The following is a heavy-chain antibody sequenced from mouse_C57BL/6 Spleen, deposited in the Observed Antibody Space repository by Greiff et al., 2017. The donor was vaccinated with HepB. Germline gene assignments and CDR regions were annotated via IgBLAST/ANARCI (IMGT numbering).Heavy chain of an antibody. CDR2: ISYDGSN. Sequence: EVQLQESGPGLVKPSQSLSLTCSVTGYSITSGYYWNWIRQFPGNKLEWMGYISYDGSNNYNPSLKNRISITRDTSKNQFFLKLNSVTTEDTATYYCARDKGDGYFYFDYWGQGTTLTVSS. D-gene: IGHD2-3*01. CDR1: GYSITSGYY. CDR3: ARDKGDGYFYFDY. J-gene: IGHJ2*01. V-gene: IGHV3-6*01.